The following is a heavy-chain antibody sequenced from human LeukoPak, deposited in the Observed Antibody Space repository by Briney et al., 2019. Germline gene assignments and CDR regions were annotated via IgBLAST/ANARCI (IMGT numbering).Heavy chain of an antibody. J-gene: IGHJ5*02. CDR3: VRDHNYYYGSGTYYNYFDL. CDR2: ISAYNGNT. V-gene: IGHV1-18*01. Sequence: ASVKVSCKASGYTFTSYGVSWVRQAPGQGLEWMGWISAYNGNTNYAQRLQGRVTMATDTSTSTAYMELRSLGSDDTAVYYCVRDHNYYYGSGTYYNYFDLWGQGTLVTVSS. D-gene: IGHD3-10*01. CDR1: GYTFTSYG.